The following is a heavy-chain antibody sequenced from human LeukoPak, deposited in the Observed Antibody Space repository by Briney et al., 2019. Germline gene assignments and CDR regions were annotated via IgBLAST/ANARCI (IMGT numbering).Heavy chain of an antibody. Sequence: SETLSLTCAVYGGSSSGYYWSWIRQPPRKVLEWIGEINHSGSTNYNPSLKSRVTISVDTSKNQFSLKLSSVTAADTAVYYCARGPIGILTGRYGKIFDYWGQGTLVTVSS. J-gene: IGHJ4*02. CDR3: ARGPIGILTGRYGKIFDY. CDR1: GGSSSGYY. CDR2: INHSGST. V-gene: IGHV4-34*01. D-gene: IGHD3-9*01.